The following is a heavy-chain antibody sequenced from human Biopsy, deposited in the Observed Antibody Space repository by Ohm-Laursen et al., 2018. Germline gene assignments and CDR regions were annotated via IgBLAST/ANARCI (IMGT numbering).Heavy chain of an antibody. V-gene: IGHV3-48*03. CDR2: IYGGGSPV. Sequence: SLRLSCAASGFAFNLYEMNWVRQAHGKGMEWISYIYGGGSPVSYADSVKGRFTISRDNAQNSLYPHMNSLRAEDTAVYYCARLNSGTYDASDLWGQGTMVIVSS. CDR1: GFAFNLYE. D-gene: IGHD1-26*01. J-gene: IGHJ3*01. CDR3: ARLNSGTYDASDL.